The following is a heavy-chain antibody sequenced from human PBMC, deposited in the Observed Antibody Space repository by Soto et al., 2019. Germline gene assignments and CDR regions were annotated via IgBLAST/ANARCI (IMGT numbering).Heavy chain of an antibody. CDR2: ISYDGSNK. J-gene: IGHJ4*02. CDR1: GFTFSSYA. V-gene: IGHV3-30-3*01. CDR3: ARDFLSSGDGGNSVPSSLNFDY. D-gene: IGHD2-21*02. Sequence: QVQLVESGGGVVQHGRSLRLSCAASGFTFSSYAMHWVRQAPGKGLEWVAVISYDGSNKYYADSVKGRFTISRDNFKNTLYLQMNSLSAEDTAVYYCARDFLSSGDGGNSVPSSLNFDYWGRGTLVTVSS.